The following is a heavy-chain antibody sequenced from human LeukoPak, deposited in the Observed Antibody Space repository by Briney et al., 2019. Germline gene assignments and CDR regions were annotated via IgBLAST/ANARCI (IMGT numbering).Heavy chain of an antibody. CDR2: ISAYNGNT. D-gene: IGHD1-14*01. J-gene: IGHJ2*01. Sequence: ASVKVSCKASGYTFTSYGISWVRQAPGQGLEWMGWISAYNGNTNYAQKLQGGVTMTTDTSTSTAYMELRSLRSDDTAVYYCARVFGWGALRPDHWYFDLWGRGTLVTVSS. V-gene: IGHV1-18*01. CDR1: GYTFTSYG. CDR3: ARVFGWGALRPDHWYFDL.